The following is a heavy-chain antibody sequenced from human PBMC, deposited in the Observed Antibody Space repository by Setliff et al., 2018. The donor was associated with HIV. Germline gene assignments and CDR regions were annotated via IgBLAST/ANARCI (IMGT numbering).Heavy chain of an antibody. J-gene: IGHJ4*02. CDR1: GFIFSSYA. D-gene: IGHD2-15*01. V-gene: IGHV3-30*01. CDR3: ARSIGCSPY. Sequence: GGSLRLSCAASGFIFSSYAMHWVRQAPGKGLEWVAVMSYDGNKKYYADSVKGRFTISRANSNNTLYLQMDSLRTEDTAVYYCARSIGCSPYWGQGTLVTVSS. CDR2: MSYDGNKK.